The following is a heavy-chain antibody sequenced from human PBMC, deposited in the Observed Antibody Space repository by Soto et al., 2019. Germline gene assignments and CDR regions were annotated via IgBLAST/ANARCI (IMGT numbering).Heavy chain of an antibody. D-gene: IGHD3-10*01. CDR2: IYSGGST. CDR1: GFTVSSNY. Sequence: QPGGSLRLSCAASGFTVSSNYMSWVRQAPGKGLEWVSVIYSGGSTYYADSVKGRFTTSRDNSKNTLYLQMNSLRAEDTAVYYCARDQGIMVRGLRSYGMDVWGQGTTVTVSS. J-gene: IGHJ6*02. V-gene: IGHV3-66*01. CDR3: ARDQGIMVRGLRSYGMDV.